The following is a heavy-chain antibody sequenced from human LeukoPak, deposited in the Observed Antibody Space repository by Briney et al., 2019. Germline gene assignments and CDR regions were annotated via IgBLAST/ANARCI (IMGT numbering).Heavy chain of an antibody. CDR2: ISGSGGST. CDR3: AQGSGGQPSGGY. J-gene: IGHJ4*02. D-gene: IGHD2-15*01. CDR1: GFTFSTYV. V-gene: IGHV3-23*01. Sequence: PGGSLRLSCAASGFTFSTYVMSWVRQAPGKGLEWVSSISGSGGSTYYADSVKGRFTISRDNSKNTLYLQMNSLRVEDTAVYNCAQGSGGQPSGGYWGQGTLVTVSS.